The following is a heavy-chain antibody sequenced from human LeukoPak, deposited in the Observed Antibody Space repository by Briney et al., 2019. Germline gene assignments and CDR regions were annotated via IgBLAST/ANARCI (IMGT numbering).Heavy chain of an antibody. CDR2: IYYSGST. J-gene: IGHJ4*02. CDR1: GGSISSGNYY. CDR3: ARHGTYYRFDY. D-gene: IGHD1-26*01. V-gene: IGHV4-30-4*08. Sequence: SETLSLTCTVSGGSISSGNYYWSWIRQPPGKGLEWIGYIYYSGSTYYNPSLKSRVTISVDTSKNQFSLKLSSVTAADTAVYYCARHGTYYRFDYWGQGTLVTVSS.